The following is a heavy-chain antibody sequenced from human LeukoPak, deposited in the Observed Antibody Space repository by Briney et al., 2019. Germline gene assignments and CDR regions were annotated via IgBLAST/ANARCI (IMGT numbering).Heavy chain of an antibody. CDR3: ARGGRDFDY. V-gene: IGHV4-59*01. CDR1: GGSISSYY. CDR2: IYYSGST. Sequence: SETLSLTCTVSGGSISSYYWSWIRQPPGKGLEWIGYIYYSGSTNYNPSLKGRVTISVDTSKNQFSLKLSSVTAADTAVYYCARGGRDFDYWGQGTLVTVSS. J-gene: IGHJ4*02.